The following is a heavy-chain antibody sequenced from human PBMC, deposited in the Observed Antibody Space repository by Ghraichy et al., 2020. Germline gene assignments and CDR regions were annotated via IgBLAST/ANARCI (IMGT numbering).Heavy chain of an antibody. CDR1: GGSISSYY. D-gene: IGHD2-2*01. CDR3: ARDGVLGYCSSTSCSPYYGMDV. J-gene: IGHJ6*02. V-gene: IGHV4-59*01. CDR2: IYYSGST. Sequence: SETLSLTCTVSGGSISSYYWSWIRQPPGKGLEWIGYIYYSGSTNYNPSLKSRVTISVDTSKNQFSLKLSSVTAADTAVYYCARDGVLGYCSSTSCSPYYGMDVWGQGTTVTVSS.